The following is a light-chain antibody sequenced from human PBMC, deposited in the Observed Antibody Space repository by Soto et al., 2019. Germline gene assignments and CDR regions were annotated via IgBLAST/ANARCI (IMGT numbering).Light chain of an antibody. CDR2: EVS. CDR3: SAYPSSSTLHG. CDR1: SSDVGGYNY. J-gene: IGLJ1*01. Sequence: QSALTQPASVSGSPGQSITISCTGTSSDVGGYNYVSWYQQHPGKAPKLMIYEVSNRPSGVSNRVSGSKSGNTASLTISGLQAEDEADYYCSAYPSSSTLHGFGTGTKLTVL. V-gene: IGLV2-14*01.